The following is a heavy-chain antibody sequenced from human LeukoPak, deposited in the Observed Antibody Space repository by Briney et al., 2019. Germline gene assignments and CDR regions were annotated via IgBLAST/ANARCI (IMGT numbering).Heavy chain of an antibody. J-gene: IGHJ1*01. Sequence: SETLSLTCTVAVGSISSYYWSWIRRPPGKGLEWIGYIYYSGSTDYNPSLKSRVTISVDTSKNQFSLKLASWTGADTAWYYRASAREICTNGVCYTASPYWGQGTLVTVPS. V-gene: IGHV4-59*12. CDR3: ASAREICTNGVCYTASPY. CDR2: IYYSGST. CDR1: VGSISSYY. D-gene: IGHD2-8*01.